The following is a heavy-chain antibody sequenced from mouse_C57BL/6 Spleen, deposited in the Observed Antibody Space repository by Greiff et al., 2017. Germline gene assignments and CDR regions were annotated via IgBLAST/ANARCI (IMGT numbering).Heavy chain of an antibody. CDR3: ARDRYYGSSLYWYFDV. J-gene: IGHJ1*03. CDR1: GFTFSSYA. CDR2: ISDGGSYT. Sequence: DVQLVESGGGLVKPGGSLKLSCAASGFTFSSYAMSWVRQTPEKRLEWVATISDGGSYTYYPDNVKGRFTISRDNAKNNLYLQMSHLKSEDTAMYYCARDRYYGSSLYWYFDVWGTGTTVTVSS. V-gene: IGHV5-4*01. D-gene: IGHD1-1*01.